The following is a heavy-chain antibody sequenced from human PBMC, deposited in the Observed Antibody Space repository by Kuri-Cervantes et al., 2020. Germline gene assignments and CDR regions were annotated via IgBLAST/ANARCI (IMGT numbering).Heavy chain of an antibody. V-gene: IGHV3-30*18. CDR1: GFTSSSYG. Sequence: GGSLRLSCAASGFTSSSYGMHWVRHAPGKGLEWVAVISYDGSNKYYADSVKGRFTISRDNSKNTLYLQMNSLRAEDTAVYYCAKQARKGTIDDWGQGTLVTVSS. CDR3: AKQARKGTIDD. CDR2: ISYDGSNK. J-gene: IGHJ4*02. D-gene: IGHD1-1*01.